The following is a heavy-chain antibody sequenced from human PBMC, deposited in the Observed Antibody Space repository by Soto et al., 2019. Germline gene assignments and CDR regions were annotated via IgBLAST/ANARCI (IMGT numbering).Heavy chain of an antibody. CDR2: IYYSGST. D-gene: IGHD3-3*01. CDR3: ARHPPYYDFWSGSGPLDY. V-gene: IGHV4-39*01. CDR1: GGSISSSSYY. J-gene: IGHJ4*02. Sequence: PSETLSLTCTVSGGSISSSSYYWGWIRQPPGKGLEWIGSIYYSGSTYYNPSLKSRVTISVDTSKNQFSLKLSSVTAADTAVYYCARHPPYYDFWSGSGPLDYWGQGTLVTVSS.